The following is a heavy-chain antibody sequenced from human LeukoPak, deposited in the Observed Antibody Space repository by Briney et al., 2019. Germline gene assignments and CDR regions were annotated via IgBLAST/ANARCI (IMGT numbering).Heavy chain of an antibody. CDR2: IYPGDSDT. Sequence: GESLKISCKGSGYSFTSYWIGWVRQMPGKGLEWMGIIYPGDSDTRYSPPFQGQVTISADKSISTAYLQWSSLKASDTAMYYCARQVEYTASIYYYMDVWGKGTTVTVSS. CDR3: ARQVEYTASIYYYMDV. V-gene: IGHV5-51*01. D-gene: IGHD5-18*01. J-gene: IGHJ6*03. CDR1: GYSFTSYW.